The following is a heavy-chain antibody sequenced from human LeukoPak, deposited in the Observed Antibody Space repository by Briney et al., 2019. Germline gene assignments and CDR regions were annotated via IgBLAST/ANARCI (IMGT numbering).Heavy chain of an antibody. CDR3: ARGEYDFWSGYSPPRYYYYYGMDV. D-gene: IGHD3-3*01. J-gene: IGHJ6*02. Sequence: PSETLSLTGTVSGGSISSYYWSWIRQPPGKGLEWIGYIYYSGSTNYNPSLKSRVTISVDTSKNQFSLKLSSVTAADTAVYYCARGEYDFWSGYSPPRYYYYYGMDVWGRGTTVTVSS. V-gene: IGHV4-59*01. CDR2: IYYSGST. CDR1: GGSISSYY.